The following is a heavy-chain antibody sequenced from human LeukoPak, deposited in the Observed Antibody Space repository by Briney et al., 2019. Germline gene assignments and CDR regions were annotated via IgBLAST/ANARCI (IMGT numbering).Heavy chain of an antibody. CDR2: ISGSGGST. CDR3: IKRVGGGDY. V-gene: IGHV3-23*01. J-gene: IGHJ4*02. D-gene: IGHD3-16*01. CDR1: GFTFSSYG. Sequence: GGTLRLSCGASGFTFSSYGMTWVRQAPGKGLEWVSAISGSGGSTYYADSVKGRFTISRDNSKNTLYLQMNRLKTEDTAVYYCIKRVGGGDYWGQGTLVTVSS.